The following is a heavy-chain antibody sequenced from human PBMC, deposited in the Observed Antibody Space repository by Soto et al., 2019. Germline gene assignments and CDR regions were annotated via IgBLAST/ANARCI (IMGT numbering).Heavy chain of an antibody. D-gene: IGHD3-9*01. V-gene: IGHV3-7*03. CDR1: GFTFISYW. J-gene: IGHJ5*02. CDR3: ARDVGVTIFSNWVDP. Sequence: EVQLVESGGGLVQPGGSLRLSCAASGFTFISYWMSWVRQAPGKGLEWVANIKQDGSEKYYVDSVKGRFTISRDNAKNSLYLQMNSLRAEATAVYYCARDVGVTIFSNWVDPWGQGTLVTVSS. CDR2: IKQDGSEK.